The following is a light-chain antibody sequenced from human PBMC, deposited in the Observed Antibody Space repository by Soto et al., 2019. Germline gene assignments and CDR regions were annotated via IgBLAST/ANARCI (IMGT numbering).Light chain of an antibody. CDR3: CSYAGSYTYV. J-gene: IGLJ1*01. V-gene: IGLV2-11*01. Sequence: QSVLTQPRSVSGSPGQSVTISCTGTSSDVGGYNYAPWYQQHPGKAPKLMIYDVSKRPSGVPDRFSGSRSGNTASLTISGLQAEDEADYSCCSYAGSYTYVFGTGTKVTVL. CDR2: DVS. CDR1: SSDVGGYNY.